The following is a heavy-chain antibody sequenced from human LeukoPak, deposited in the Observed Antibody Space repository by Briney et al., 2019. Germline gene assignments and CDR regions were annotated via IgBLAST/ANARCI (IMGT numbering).Heavy chain of an antibody. Sequence: ASVKVSCKASGYTFTGYYMHWVRQAPGQGLEWMGWINPNSGGTNYAQKFQGRVTMTRDTSISTAYMELSRLRSDDTAVYYCARSRGPPYSSSSAALNLVYWGQGTLVIVSS. D-gene: IGHD6-6*01. CDR2: INPNSGGT. J-gene: IGHJ4*02. V-gene: IGHV1-2*02. CDR3: ARSRGPPYSSSSAALNLVY. CDR1: GYTFTGYY.